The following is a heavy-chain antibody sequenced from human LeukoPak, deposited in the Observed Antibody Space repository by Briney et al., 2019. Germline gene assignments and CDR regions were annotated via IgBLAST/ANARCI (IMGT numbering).Heavy chain of an antibody. CDR3: ITEYYYDSSGYYFVDY. V-gene: IGHV3-15*01. CDR1: GFTFSHAW. J-gene: IGHJ4*02. Sequence: KPGGSLRLSCAASGFTFSHAWMSWVRQAPGKGLEWVGRIKSKTDGGTTDYAAPVKGRFTISRDDSKNTLYLQMNSLKTEDTAVYYCITEYYYDSSGYYFVDYWGQGTLVTVSS. D-gene: IGHD3-22*01. CDR2: IKSKTDGGTT.